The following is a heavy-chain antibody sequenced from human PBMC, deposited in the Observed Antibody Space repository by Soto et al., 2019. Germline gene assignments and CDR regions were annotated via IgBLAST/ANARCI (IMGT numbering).Heavy chain of an antibody. CDR1: GLNFSSCG. V-gene: IGHV3-30*18. Sequence: GVSLRLSCAAAGLNFSSCGRHWVRQAPGKGLEWVAVISYDENNKYYGDSVEGRFTISRDNSKNTLYLQMNSLRAEDTAVYYCAKTWVLAPTPVYGVDYGGQGTLVTVSS. CDR2: ISYDENNK. CDR3: AKTWVLAPTPVYGVDY. D-gene: IGHD1-26*01. J-gene: IGHJ4*02.